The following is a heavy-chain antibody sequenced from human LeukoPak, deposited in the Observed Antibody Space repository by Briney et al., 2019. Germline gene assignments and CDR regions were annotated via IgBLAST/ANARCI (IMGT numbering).Heavy chain of an antibody. D-gene: IGHD5-24*01. CDR1: GFTFSSYS. CDR3: ARDGDGYNYWFY. Sequence: GGSLRLSCAASGFTFSSYSMNWVRQAPGKGLEWVSSISSSSYKYYADSVKGRFTISRDNAKNSLYLQMNSLRAEDTAVYYCARDGDGYNYWFYWGQGTLVTVSS. J-gene: IGHJ4*02. V-gene: IGHV3-21*01. CDR2: ISSSSYK.